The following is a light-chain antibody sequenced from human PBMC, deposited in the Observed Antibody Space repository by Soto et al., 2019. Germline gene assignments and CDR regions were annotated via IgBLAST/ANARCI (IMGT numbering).Light chain of an antibody. CDR1: SSNIGSNY. J-gene: IGLJ1*01. CDR2: SNN. CDR3: AAWDDSLSGYV. Sequence: QAVVTQPPSASGTPGQRVTISCSGSSSNIGSNYVYWYQQLPGTAPKLLIYSNNQRPSGVPDRFSGSKSGTSASLVISGLRSEDEADYYCAAWDDSLSGYVFGTGTKVTVL. V-gene: IGLV1-47*02.